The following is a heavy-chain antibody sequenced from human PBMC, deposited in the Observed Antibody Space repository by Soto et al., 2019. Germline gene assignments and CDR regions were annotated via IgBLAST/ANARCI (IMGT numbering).Heavy chain of an antibody. CDR2: ISAHSGKT. J-gene: IGHJ4*02. CDR1: GYGFTTYG. D-gene: IGHD1-1*01. CDR3: ARGRYGDY. Sequence: QIHLVQSGAEVKKPGASVKVSCKGSGYGFTTYGITWVRQAPGQGLEWMAWISAHSGKTNYAQKLKGRVTVTRDTSTSTTYMGLRSLRSDDTAVYYCARGRYGDYWGQGALVTVSS. V-gene: IGHV1-18*01.